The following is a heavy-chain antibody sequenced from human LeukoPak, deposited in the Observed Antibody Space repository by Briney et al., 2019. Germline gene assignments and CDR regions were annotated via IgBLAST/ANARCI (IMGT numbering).Heavy chain of an antibody. V-gene: IGHV4-34*01. J-gene: IGHJ6*03. D-gene: IGHD3-22*01. CDR3: ARGRQDVTMIVVVMTAVSYYLDV. CDR2: MNPSGST. CDR1: GGSISSHY. Sequence: SETLSLTCTVSGGSISSHYWTWIRQTPEKGLEWIGEMNPSGSTNYNPSLKGRVTISVDTSKNQFSLELSSVTAADTAVYYCARGRQDVTMIVVVMTAVSYYLDVWGKGTTVTVS.